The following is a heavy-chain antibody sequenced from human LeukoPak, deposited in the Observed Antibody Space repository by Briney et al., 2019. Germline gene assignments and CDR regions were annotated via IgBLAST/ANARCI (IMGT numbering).Heavy chain of an antibody. CDR1: GFTFSNYA. V-gene: IGHV3-30*04. D-gene: IGHD3-16*02. Sequence: GGSLRLSCAASGFTFSNYAIHWVRQAPDKGLEWVAVVSYDGSNKYYADSVKGRFTVSRDNSKNTLYLQMNSLRAEDTAVYYCAIGDSLGELSSSFEYWGQGTRVTVSS. J-gene: IGHJ4*02. CDR2: VSYDGSNK. CDR3: AIGDSLGELSSSFEY.